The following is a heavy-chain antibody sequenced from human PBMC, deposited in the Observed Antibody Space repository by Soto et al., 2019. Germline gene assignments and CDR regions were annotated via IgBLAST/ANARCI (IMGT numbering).Heavy chain of an antibody. D-gene: IGHD1-1*01. CDR2: ISGSGGST. CDR1: GFTFSSDA. J-gene: IGHJ6*04. CDR3: ATVTLGISNGVEPYYYYGMEG. Sequence: EVQLLESGGGLVQPGGSLRLSCAASGFTFSSDAMSWVRQAPGKGLEWVSAISGSGGSTYYADSVKGRFTISRDNCKNKLHPQMNRRRAADTAVYYCATVTLGISNGVEPYYYYGMEGWGEGTTVVVSS. V-gene: IGHV3-23*01.